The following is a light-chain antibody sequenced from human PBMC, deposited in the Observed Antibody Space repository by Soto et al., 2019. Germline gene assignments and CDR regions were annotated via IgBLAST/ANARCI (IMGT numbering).Light chain of an antibody. CDR3: QQRTNWPPT. CDR1: QSVGND. CDR2: SAS. J-gene: IGKJ4*01. Sequence: EIVLTQSPATLSLSPGERATLSCRASQSVGNDLVWYHHKPRQAPRLLIYSASNRATGIPARFSGSGSGTACTLTISSLEPEDFAVYYCQQRTNWPPTFGGGTKVEIK. V-gene: IGKV3-11*01.